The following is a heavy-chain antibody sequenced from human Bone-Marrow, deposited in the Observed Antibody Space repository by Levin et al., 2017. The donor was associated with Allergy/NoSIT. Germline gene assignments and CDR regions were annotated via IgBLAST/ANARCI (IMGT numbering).Heavy chain of an antibody. Sequence: PGGSLRLSCEASGFNFSQYSMNWVRQAPGRGLEWVAFLSSTSGTRYFGDCAKGRFTVSRDNAKNFLYLQMNSLTADDTAVYYCARDYEFQNWFDTWGQGTLVIVSS. D-gene: IGHD3-3*01. V-gene: IGHV3-48*04. J-gene: IGHJ5*02. CDR1: GFNFSQYS. CDR2: LSSTSGTR. CDR3: ARDYEFQNWFDT.